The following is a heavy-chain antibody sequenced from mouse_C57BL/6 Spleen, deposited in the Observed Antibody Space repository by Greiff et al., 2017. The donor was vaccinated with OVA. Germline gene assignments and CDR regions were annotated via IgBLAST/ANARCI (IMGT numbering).Heavy chain of an antibody. Sequence: VQLQQSGPELVKPGASVKISCKASGYSFTGYYMNWVKQSPEKSLEWIGEINPSTSGTTYNQKFKAKATLTVDKSSSTAYMQLKSLTSEDSAVYYCARWEAYGFYAMDYWGQGTSVTVSS. CDR1: GYSFTGYY. V-gene: IGHV1-42*01. CDR3: ARWEAYGFYAMDY. D-gene: IGHD2-2*01. J-gene: IGHJ4*01. CDR2: INPSTSGT.